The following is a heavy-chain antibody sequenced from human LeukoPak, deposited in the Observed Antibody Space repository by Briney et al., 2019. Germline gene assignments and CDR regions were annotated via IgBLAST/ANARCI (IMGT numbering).Heavy chain of an antibody. J-gene: IGHJ2*01. Sequence: RGSLRHSCIASGFGITGSYMSWGRHAPGKGPEWASAIYSGGSTYYADSVKGRFTIFRDNSKNTVYLQMNSLRAEDTAVYYCARDLPPSSWFFALWGRGTLVTVSS. CDR2: IYSGGST. D-gene: IGHD2-15*01. CDR3: ARDLPPSSWFFAL. CDR1: GFGITGSY. V-gene: IGHV3-53*01.